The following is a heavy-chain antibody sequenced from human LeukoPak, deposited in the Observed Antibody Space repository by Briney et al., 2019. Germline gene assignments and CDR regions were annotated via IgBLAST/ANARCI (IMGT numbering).Heavy chain of an antibody. CDR3: ARSPLGPFFDY. V-gene: IGHV3-23*01. J-gene: IGHJ4*02. CDR1: GFTFSSYA. CDR2: ISGSGDRT. Sequence: GGSLRLSCAASGFTFSSYAMSWVRQAPGKGLEWVSAISGSGDRTYYADSVKGRFTISRDNAKNSLYLQMNSLRAEDTAVYYCARSPLGPFFDYWGQGTLVTVSS.